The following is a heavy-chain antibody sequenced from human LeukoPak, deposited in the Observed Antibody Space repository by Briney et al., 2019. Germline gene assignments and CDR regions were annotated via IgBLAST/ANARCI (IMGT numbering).Heavy chain of an antibody. CDR2: INHSGST. Sequence: SETLSLTCAVYGGSFSGYYWSWIRQPPGKGLEWIGEINHSGSTNYNPSLKSRVTISVDTSKNQFSLKLSSVTAADTAVYYCARVRRFRELLYAYYYYYYMDVWGKGTTVTVSS. CDR1: GGSFSGYY. V-gene: IGHV4-34*01. J-gene: IGHJ6*03. D-gene: IGHD3-10*01. CDR3: ARVRRFRELLYAYYYYYYMDV.